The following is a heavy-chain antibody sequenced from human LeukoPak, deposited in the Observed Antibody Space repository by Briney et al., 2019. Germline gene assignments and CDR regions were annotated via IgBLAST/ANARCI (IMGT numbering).Heavy chain of an antibody. CDR3: AVEGYCSGGSCYTNWFDP. V-gene: IGHV3-48*02. Sequence: TGGSPRLSCAASGFTFSSYSMNWVRQAPGKGLDWVSYICSTGTTMYYADSVKGRFTISRDNAKNSLYLQMNSLRDEDTAVYYCAVEGYCSGGSCYTNWFDPWGQGTLITVSS. CDR1: GFTFSSYS. J-gene: IGHJ5*02. CDR2: ICSTGTTM. D-gene: IGHD2-15*01.